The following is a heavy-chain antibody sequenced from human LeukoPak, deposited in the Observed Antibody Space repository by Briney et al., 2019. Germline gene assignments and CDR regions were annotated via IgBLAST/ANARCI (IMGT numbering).Heavy chain of an antibody. Sequence: GGSLRLSCAASGFTFSDYYMSWIRQAPGKGLEWISYISLSSSYANYADSVKGRFTISRDNAKNSLYLQMNSLRAEDTAVYYCARVAYCGGDCSPYYFDYWGQGTLVTVSS. CDR3: ARVAYCGGDCSPYYFDY. CDR1: GFTFSDYY. CDR2: ISLSSSYA. D-gene: IGHD2-21*02. J-gene: IGHJ4*02. V-gene: IGHV3-11*06.